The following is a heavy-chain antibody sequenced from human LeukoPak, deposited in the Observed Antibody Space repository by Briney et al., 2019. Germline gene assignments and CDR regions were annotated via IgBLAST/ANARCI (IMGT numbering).Heavy chain of an antibody. Sequence: GASVKVSCMASGYTFTEHFIHWVRQAPGQGLQYMGWIHPASANTVYAQMFHGRVTLTRDTPATTTYMELSGLRSDDTAVYYCARDLRPANLWGKGTLVTVSS. CDR1: GYTFTEHF. CDR3: ARDLRPANL. CDR2: IHPASANT. V-gene: IGHV1-2*02. J-gene: IGHJ4*02. D-gene: IGHD1-7*01.